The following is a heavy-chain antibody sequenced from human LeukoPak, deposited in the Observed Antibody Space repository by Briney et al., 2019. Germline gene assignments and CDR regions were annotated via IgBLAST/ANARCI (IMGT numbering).Heavy chain of an antibody. Sequence: PGGSLRLSCAASGFTFSDYYMNWIRQAPGKGLEWVSCISSSTSHTKYADSVKGRFTISRDNARNSLFLQMNSLRAEDTAVYYCARVRDWYSSGWYLGYWGQGTLVTVSS. V-gene: IGHV3-11*05. CDR1: GFTFSDYY. D-gene: IGHD6-19*01. J-gene: IGHJ4*02. CDR3: ARVRDWYSSGWYLGY. CDR2: ISSSTSHT.